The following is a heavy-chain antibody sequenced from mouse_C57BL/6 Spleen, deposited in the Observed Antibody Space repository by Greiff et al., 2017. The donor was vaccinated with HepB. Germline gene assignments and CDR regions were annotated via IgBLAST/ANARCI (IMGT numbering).Heavy chain of an antibody. D-gene: IGHD2-1*01. V-gene: IGHV1-15*01. CDR2: IDPETGGT. CDR3: TRCYYGNHYYAMDY. CDR1: GYTFTDYE. J-gene: IGHJ4*01. Sequence: VQLQQSGAELVRPGASVTLSCKASGYTFTDYEMHWVKQTPVHGLEWIGAIDPETGGTAYNQKFKGKAILTADKSSSTAYMELRSLTSEDSAVYYCTRCYYGNHYYAMDYWGQGTSVTVSS.